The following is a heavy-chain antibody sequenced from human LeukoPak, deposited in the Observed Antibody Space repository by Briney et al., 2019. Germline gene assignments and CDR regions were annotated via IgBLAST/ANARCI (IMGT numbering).Heavy chain of an antibody. V-gene: IGHV3-23*01. Sequence: PGGSLRLSCVASGFTFRTFDMSWVRQPPGKGLEWVATISGSGTTTNYADSVKGRFTVSRDIFRNTLYLQMSSLRAEDTAIYYCAKDQSFSDWGQGTLVTVSS. J-gene: IGHJ4*02. CDR3: AKDQSFSD. D-gene: IGHD3-3*02. CDR1: GFTFRTFD. CDR2: ISGSGTTT.